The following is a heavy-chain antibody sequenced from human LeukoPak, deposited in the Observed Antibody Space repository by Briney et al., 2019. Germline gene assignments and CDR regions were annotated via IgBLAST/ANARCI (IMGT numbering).Heavy chain of an antibody. V-gene: IGHV1-2*02. CDR2: INPNSGGT. CDR3: ARMSSGYDFSSEFDY. J-gene: IGHJ4*02. D-gene: IGHD5-12*01. CDR1: GYTFTGYY. Sequence: ASVKVSCKASGYTFTGYYMLWVRQAPGQGLEWMGWINPNSGGTNYAQKFQGRVTMTRDTSISTAYMELSRLRSDDTAVYYCARMSSGYDFSSEFDYWGQGTLVTVSS.